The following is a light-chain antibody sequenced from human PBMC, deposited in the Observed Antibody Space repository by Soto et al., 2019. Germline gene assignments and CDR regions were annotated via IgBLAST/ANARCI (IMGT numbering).Light chain of an antibody. V-gene: IGKV1-5*03. CDR1: QSISSW. CDR3: QQYSGYSLT. Sequence: DIQMTQSPSTLSASVGDRVSITCRASQSISSWLAWYQQKPGKAPKLLIYKASSLESGVPSRFSGSESGTEVTLTISSLQPDDFATYYCQQYSGYSLTFGGGTKVEIK. CDR2: KAS. J-gene: IGKJ4*01.